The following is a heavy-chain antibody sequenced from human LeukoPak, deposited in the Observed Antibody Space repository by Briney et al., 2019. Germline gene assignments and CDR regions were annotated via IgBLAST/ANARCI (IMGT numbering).Heavy chain of an antibody. CDR2: LFYSGST. CDR3: ARVRGLNRIPHDVFDI. J-gene: IGHJ3*02. V-gene: IGHV4-39*06. CDR1: GCPISKSDYY. Sequence: ETLSLTCTVSGCPISKSDYYWGWIRQPPGKGLEWIGSLFYSGSTYHNPSLKSRVTILVKTSKKQFPLKITSFTPPDTAVYYCARVRGLNRIPHDVFDIWDQGTMVTVSS.